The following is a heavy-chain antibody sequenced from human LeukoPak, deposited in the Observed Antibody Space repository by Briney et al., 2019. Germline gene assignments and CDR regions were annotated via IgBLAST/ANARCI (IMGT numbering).Heavy chain of an antibody. J-gene: IGHJ6*02. Sequence: ASVKVSCTASGYTFTGYYMHWVRQAPGQGLEWMGWINPNSGGTNYAQKFQGRVTMTRDTSISTAYMELSRLRSDDTAVYYCARDHSSGPSGYGMDVWGQGTTVTVSS. D-gene: IGHD6-19*01. V-gene: IGHV1-2*02. CDR3: ARDHSSGPSGYGMDV. CDR2: INPNSGGT. CDR1: GYTFTGYY.